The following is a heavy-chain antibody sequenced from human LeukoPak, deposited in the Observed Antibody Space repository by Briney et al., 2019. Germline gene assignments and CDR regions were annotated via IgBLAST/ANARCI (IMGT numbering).Heavy chain of an antibody. D-gene: IGHD5-18*01. CDR1: GFTFSSYA. Sequence: GGSLRLSCAASGFTFSSYAMSWVRQAPGKGLEWVSAISGSGGSTYYADSVKGRFTISRDNSKNTLYLQMNSLRAEDTAVYYCAKDIQYSYDRLNNWFDPWGQGTLVTVSS. CDR2: ISGSGGST. CDR3: AKDIQYSYDRLNNWFDP. V-gene: IGHV3-23*01. J-gene: IGHJ5*02.